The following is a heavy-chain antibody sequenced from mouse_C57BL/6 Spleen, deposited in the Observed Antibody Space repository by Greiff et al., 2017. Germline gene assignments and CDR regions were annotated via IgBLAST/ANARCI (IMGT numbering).Heavy chain of an antibody. D-gene: IGHD1-1*01. V-gene: IGHV1-64*01. CDR3: ASRTTRSSYAMDY. CDR2: IHPNSGST. J-gene: IGHJ4*01. Sequence: QVQLQQPGAELVKPGASVKLSCKASGYTFTSYWMHWVKQRPGQGLEWIGMIHPNSGSTNYNEKFKSKATLTVDKSSSTAYMQLSSLTSEDSAVYYCASRTTRSSYAMDYWGQGTSVTVSS. CDR1: GYTFTSYW.